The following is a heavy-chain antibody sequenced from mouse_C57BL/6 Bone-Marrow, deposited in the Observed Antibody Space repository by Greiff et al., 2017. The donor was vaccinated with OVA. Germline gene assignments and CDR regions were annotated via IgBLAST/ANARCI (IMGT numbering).Heavy chain of an antibody. CDR1: GFTLSSYA. D-gene: IGHD1-1*01. Sequence: EVQLVESGEGLVKPGGSLKLSCAASGFTLSSYAMSWVRQTPEKRLEWVAYISSGGDYIYYADTVKGRFTISRDNARNTLYLQMSSLKSEDTAMYYCTRDRSNLLLRDYWGQGTSVTVSS. CDR3: TRDRSNLLLRDY. CDR2: ISSGGDYI. V-gene: IGHV5-9-1*02. J-gene: IGHJ4*01.